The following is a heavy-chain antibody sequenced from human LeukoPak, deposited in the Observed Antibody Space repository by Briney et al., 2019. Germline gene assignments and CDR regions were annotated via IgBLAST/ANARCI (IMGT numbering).Heavy chain of an antibody. Sequence: PGGSLRLSCAASGFTFSDHYMDWVRQAPGKGLEWVGRSRNKANSYSTEYAASVKGRFTISRDDSKNSLYLQMNSLKTEDTAVYYCAKISMLATEPSDSWGQGTLVTVSS. CDR2: SRNKANSYST. D-gene: IGHD1-26*01. CDR1: GFTFSDHY. V-gene: IGHV3-72*01. J-gene: IGHJ5*01. CDR3: AKISMLATEPSDS.